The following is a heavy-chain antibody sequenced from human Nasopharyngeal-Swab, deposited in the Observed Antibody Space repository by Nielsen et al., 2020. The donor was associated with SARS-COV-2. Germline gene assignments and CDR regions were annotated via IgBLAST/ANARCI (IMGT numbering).Heavy chain of an antibody. J-gene: IGHJ3*02. CDR1: GFTVSSNY. V-gene: IGHV3-53*04. Sequence: GGSLRLSCEASGFTVSSNYMSWVRQAPGKGLEWVSLIYSGGSTYYADSVKGRFTISRHNSKNTLYLQMNSLRAEDTAVYYCARDSGSYGVGAFDIWGQGTMVTVSS. D-gene: IGHD1-26*01. CDR2: IYSGGST. CDR3: ARDSGSYGVGAFDI.